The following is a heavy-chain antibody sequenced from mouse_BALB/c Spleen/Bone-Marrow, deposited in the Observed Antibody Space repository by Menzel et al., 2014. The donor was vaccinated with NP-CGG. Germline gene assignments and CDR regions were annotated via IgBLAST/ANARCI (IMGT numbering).Heavy chain of an antibody. V-gene: IGHV7-1*02. D-gene: IGHD4-1*01. CDR3: ARANWDYFDY. CDR2: SRNKANDYTT. J-gene: IGHJ2*01. Sequence: EVMLVESGGGLVQPGGSLRLSCATSGFTFSDSYMEWVRQPPGKRLEWIAASRNKANDYTTEYSASVKGRFIVSGDTSQSILYLQMNALRAEDTAIYYCARANWDYFDYWGQGTTLTVSS. CDR1: GFTFSDSY.